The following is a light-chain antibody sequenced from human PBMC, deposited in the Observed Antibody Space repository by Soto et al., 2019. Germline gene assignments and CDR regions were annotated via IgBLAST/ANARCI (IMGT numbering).Light chain of an antibody. CDR2: DVS. CDR1: ISDIGIYNF. Sequence: QSALAQPAFVSGSPGQSITISCIGTISDIGIYNFVSWYQQYPDKAPQLIIFDVSDRPSGVSDRFSGSKSGYTASLTISGLQAEDEAVYFCSSYTTSSTVIFGGGTKVTVL. CDR3: SSYTTSSTVI. J-gene: IGLJ2*01. V-gene: IGLV2-14*01.